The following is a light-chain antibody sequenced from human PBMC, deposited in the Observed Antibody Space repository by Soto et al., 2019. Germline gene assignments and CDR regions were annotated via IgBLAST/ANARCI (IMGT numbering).Light chain of an antibody. CDR3: SSYTSSHTLGDV. CDR1: SSDIFTYDF. CDR2: DVT. V-gene: IGLV2-14*01. J-gene: IGLJ1*01. Sequence: QSALTQPASVSGSPGQSITISCAGTSSDIFTYDFVSWYQQHPGKAPKLMIYDVTNRPSGVSDRFSGSRSDNTASLTISGLQPEDEAVYYCSSYTSSHTLGDVFGTGTKLTVL.